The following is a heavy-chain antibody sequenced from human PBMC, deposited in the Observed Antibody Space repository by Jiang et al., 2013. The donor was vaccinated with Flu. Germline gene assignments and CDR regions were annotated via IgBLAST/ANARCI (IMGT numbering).Heavy chain of an antibody. D-gene: IGHD1-26*01. Sequence: GSGLVKPSQTLSLTCTVSGGSISSGDYYWSWIRQPPGKGLEWIGYIYYSGSTYYNPSLKSRVTISVDTSKNQFSLKLSSVTAADTAVYYCARCPLGSYRVNDAFDIWGQGTMVTVSS. V-gene: IGHV4-30-4*01. CDR3: ARCPLGSYRVNDAFDI. CDR2: IYYSGST. CDR1: GGSISSGDYY. J-gene: IGHJ3*02.